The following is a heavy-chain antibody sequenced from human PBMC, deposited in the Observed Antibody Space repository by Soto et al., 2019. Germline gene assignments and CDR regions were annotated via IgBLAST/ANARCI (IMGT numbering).Heavy chain of an antibody. CDR1: GFTFDDYA. V-gene: IGHV3-9*01. CDR2: ISWNSGSI. J-gene: IGHJ4*02. D-gene: IGHD6-6*01. CDR3: AKDRGGRSSSGIDY. Sequence: EVQLVESGGGLVQPGRSLRLSCAASGFTFDDYAMHWVRQAPGKGLEWVSGISWNSGSIGYADSVKGRFTISRDNAKNSLYLQMHSLRAEDTALYYCAKDRGGRSSSGIDYWGQGTLVTVSS.